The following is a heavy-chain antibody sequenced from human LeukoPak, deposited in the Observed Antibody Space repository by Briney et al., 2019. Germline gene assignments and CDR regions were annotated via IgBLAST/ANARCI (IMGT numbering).Heavy chain of an antibody. D-gene: IGHD3-10*01. J-gene: IGHJ3*02. CDR3: AIERHYYGSGSYYNPFPSNHDAFDI. V-gene: IGHV5-51*01. Sequence: GESLKISCKGSGYSFTSYWIGWVRQMPGKGLEWMGIIYPGDSDTRYSPSFQGQVTISADKSISTAYLQWSSLKASDTAMYYCAIERHYYGSGSYYNPFPSNHDAFDIWGQGTMVTVSS. CDR1: GYSFTSYW. CDR2: IYPGDSDT.